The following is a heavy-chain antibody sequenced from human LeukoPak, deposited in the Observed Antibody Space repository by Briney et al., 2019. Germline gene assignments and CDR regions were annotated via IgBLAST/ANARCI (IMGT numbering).Heavy chain of an antibody. D-gene: IGHD6-13*01. CDR2: INHSGST. CDR3: ARKVYSSSWFYWFDP. V-gene: IGHV4-34*01. J-gene: IGHJ5*02. CDR1: GGSFSGYY. Sequence: PSETLSLTCAVYGGSFSGYYWSWIRQPPGKGLEWIGEINHSGSTNYNPSLKSRVTISVDTSKNQFSLKLSSVTAADTAVYYCARKVYSSSWFYWFDPWGQGTLVTVSS.